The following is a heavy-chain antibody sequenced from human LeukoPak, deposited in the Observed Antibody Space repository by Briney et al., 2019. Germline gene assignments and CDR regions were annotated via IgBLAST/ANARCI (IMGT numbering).Heavy chain of an antibody. CDR2: IRSKANSYAT. Sequence: GGSLKLSCAASGFTFSGSAMHWVRQASGKGLEWVGRIRSKANSYATAYAASVKGRFTISRDDSKNTAYLQMNSLKTEDTAVYYCTSLGGSGWPSGMDVWGQGTTVTVS. CDR1: GFTFSGSA. D-gene: IGHD6-19*01. CDR3: TSLGGSGWPSGMDV. V-gene: IGHV3-73*01. J-gene: IGHJ6*02.